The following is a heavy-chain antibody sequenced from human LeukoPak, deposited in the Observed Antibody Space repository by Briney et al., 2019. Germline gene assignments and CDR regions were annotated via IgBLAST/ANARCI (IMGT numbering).Heavy chain of an antibody. CDR1: GYSISSGYY. CDR2: IYHSGST. V-gene: IGHV4-38-2*01. CDR3: AIPAAMTDYYYGMDV. Sequence: PSETLSLTCAVSGYSISSGYYWGWIRQPPGKGLEWIGSIYHSGSTYYNPSLKSRVTISVDTSKNQFSLKLSSVTAADTAVYYCAIPAAMTDYYYGMDVWGKGTTVTVSS. J-gene: IGHJ6*04. D-gene: IGHD2-2*01.